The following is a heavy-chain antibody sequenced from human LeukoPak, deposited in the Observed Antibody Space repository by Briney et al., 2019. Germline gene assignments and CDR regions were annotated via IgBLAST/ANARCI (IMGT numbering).Heavy chain of an antibody. CDR3: ARAGYCGDGGCRGGSAFDV. V-gene: IGHV1-18*01. CDR2: ISAYNGNT. Sequence: GASVKVSCKASGYTFTSYGTSWVRQAPGQGLEWMGWISAYNGNTNYAQKLQGRFTVTTDTSTSTAYMELRSLTYDDTAVYYCARAGYCGDGGCRGGSAFDVWGQGTMVTVSS. D-gene: IGHD2-15*01. J-gene: IGHJ3*01. CDR1: GYTFTSYG.